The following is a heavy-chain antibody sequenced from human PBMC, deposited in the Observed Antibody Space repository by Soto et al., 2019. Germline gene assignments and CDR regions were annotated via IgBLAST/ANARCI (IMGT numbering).Heavy chain of an antibody. Sequence: QVQLQESGPGQVKPSETLSLTCSVSGGSMSEYFWSWIRQSPGKGLEWIGHIYYLGSTAYNPSLKSRVTISVDTSKRKFSLRLTSVTAADTAVYYCARDGYDGSGSPYPAYWGPGTQVTVSS. CDR3: ARDGYDGSGSPYPAY. CDR2: IYYLGST. J-gene: IGHJ4*02. CDR1: GGSMSEYF. D-gene: IGHD3-10*01. V-gene: IGHV4-59*01.